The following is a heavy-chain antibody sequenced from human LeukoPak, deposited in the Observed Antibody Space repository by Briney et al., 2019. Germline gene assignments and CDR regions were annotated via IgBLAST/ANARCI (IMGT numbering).Heavy chain of an antibody. J-gene: IGHJ6*03. V-gene: IGHV3-11*01. CDR3: ARVVRGVILHYYYMDV. Sequence: PGGSLRLSCAASGFTFSDYYMSWIRQAPGKGLEWVSYISSSGSTIYYADSVKGRFTISRDNSKNTLYLQMNSLRAEDTAVYYCARVVRGVILHYYYMDVWGKGTTVTISS. D-gene: IGHD3-10*02. CDR2: ISSSGSTI. CDR1: GFTFSDYY.